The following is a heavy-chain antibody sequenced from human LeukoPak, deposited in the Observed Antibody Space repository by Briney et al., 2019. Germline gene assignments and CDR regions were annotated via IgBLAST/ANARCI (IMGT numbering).Heavy chain of an antibody. CDR1: GGSISSYY. V-gene: IGHV4-59*01. CDR3: ARVIYGSGSYTDAFDI. J-gene: IGHJ3*02. CDR2: IYYSGST. Sequence: SETLSLTCTVSGGSISSYYWSWIRQPPGKGLEWIGYIYYSGSTNYNPSLKSRVTISVDTSKNQFSLKLSSVAAADTAVYYCARVIYGSGSYTDAFDIWGQGTMVTVSS. D-gene: IGHD3-10*01.